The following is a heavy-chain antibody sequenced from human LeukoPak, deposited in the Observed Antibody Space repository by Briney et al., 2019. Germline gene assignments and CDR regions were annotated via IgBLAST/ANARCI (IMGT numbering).Heavy chain of an antibody. J-gene: IGHJ6*03. Sequence: PSETLSLTCAISGGSFGGYYWSYIRQPPGKGLEWIGEINHSGNTYYNPSLKSRVTISLDTSKNQFSLKLSSVTAADTAVYYCASGIGAAADYFYYCMDVWGKGTTVTVSS. CDR2: INHSGNT. CDR1: GGSFGGYY. D-gene: IGHD6-13*01. CDR3: ASGIGAAADYFYYCMDV. V-gene: IGHV4-34*01.